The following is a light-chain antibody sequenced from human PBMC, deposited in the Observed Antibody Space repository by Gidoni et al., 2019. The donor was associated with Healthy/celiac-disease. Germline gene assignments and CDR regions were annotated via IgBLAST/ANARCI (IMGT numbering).Light chain of an antibody. CDR3: QQRSNWPCT. Sequence: EIVFLQPPATLSLSPGERATISCRASQSVSSYLTWYQQKPGQAPRLLIYDASNRATGIPARFSGSGSGTDFTLTISSLEPEDLAIYYCQQRSNWPCTFGQGTKVEIK. V-gene: IGKV3-11*01. CDR2: DAS. CDR1: QSVSSY. J-gene: IGKJ1*01.